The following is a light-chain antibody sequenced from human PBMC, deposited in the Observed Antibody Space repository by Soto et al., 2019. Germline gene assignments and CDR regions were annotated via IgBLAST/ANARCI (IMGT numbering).Light chain of an antibody. CDR1: SSDVGGYNC. Sequence: QSALTQPASVSGSPGQSITISCTGTSSDVGGYNCVSWYQQHPGKAPKLMIYDVSNRPSGGSDRFSGSKSGNTAALTISGLQAEDEADYYCSSYTSSSTLVVFGGGTKLTVL. V-gene: IGLV2-14*01. J-gene: IGLJ2*01. CDR3: SSYTSSSTLVV. CDR2: DVS.